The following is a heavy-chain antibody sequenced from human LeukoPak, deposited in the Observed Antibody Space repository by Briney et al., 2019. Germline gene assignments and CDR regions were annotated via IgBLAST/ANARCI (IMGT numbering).Heavy chain of an antibody. J-gene: IGHJ4*02. CDR2: IYHGGTT. CDR1: NGSISTYY. Sequence: SETLSLTCSVSNGSISTYYWSWIRQSPGKGLEWIGYIYHGGTTSYNPSLKSRVTISVDTSKNQFSLKLNSVTAADTAVYYCARRAYGSGSFNRYYFDYWGQGTLVAVSS. D-gene: IGHD3-10*01. CDR3: ARRAYGSGSFNRYYFDY. V-gene: IGHV4-59*08.